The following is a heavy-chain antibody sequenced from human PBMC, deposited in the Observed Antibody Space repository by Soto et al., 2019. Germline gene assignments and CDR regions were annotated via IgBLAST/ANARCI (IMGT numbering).Heavy chain of an antibody. J-gene: IGHJ6*02. CDR2: INHSGST. CDR1: GGSFSGYY. Sequence: SETLSLTCAVYGGSFSGYYWSWIRQPPGKGLEWIGEINHSGSTNYNPSLKSRVTISVDTSKNQFSLKLSSVTAADTAVYYCARVSVASFGYGMDVWGQGTTVTVSS. V-gene: IGHV4-34*01. D-gene: IGHD5-12*01. CDR3: ARVSVASFGYGMDV.